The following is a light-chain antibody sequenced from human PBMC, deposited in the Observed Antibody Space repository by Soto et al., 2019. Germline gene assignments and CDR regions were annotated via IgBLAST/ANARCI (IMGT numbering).Light chain of an antibody. V-gene: IGKV3-15*01. CDR1: QSVSSN. J-gene: IGKJ4*01. CDR2: GAS. CDR3: QQYNNWVT. Sequence: ERVMTQSPATLSVSPGERATLSCRASQSVSSNLAWYQQQPGQAPRLLIYGASTRATGIPARFSGSGSGTEFTLTISSLQSEDFAVYYCQQYNNWVTFGGGTKVEIK.